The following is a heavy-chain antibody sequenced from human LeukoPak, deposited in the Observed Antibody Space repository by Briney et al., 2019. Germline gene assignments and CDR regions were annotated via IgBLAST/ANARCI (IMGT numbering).Heavy chain of an antibody. D-gene: IGHD3-16*02. CDR3: AREDIYDYVWGSYRLH. CDR1: GGSISSGNYY. J-gene: IGHJ4*02. CDR2: IYTSGST. V-gene: IGHV4-61*02. Sequence: SETLSLTCTVSGGSISSGNYYWSWIRQPAGKGLEWIGRIYTSGSTNYNPSLKSRVTISVDTSKNQFSLKLSSVTAADTAVYYCAREDIYDYVWGSYRLHWGQGTLVTVSS.